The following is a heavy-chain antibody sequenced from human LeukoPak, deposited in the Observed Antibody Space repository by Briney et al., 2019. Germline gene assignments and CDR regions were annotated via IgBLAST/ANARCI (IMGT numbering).Heavy chain of an antibody. CDR2: VHHSGST. J-gene: IGHJ5*02. D-gene: IGHD2/OR15-2a*01. V-gene: IGHV4-39*07. CDR1: GGSISSSSYF. CDR3: ARVLSRLSWFDP. Sequence: SETLSLTCSVSGGSISSSSYFWGWIRQPPGKGLEWIASVHHSGSTYYNPSLKSRLTISVDTSKNQFSLKMSSVTAADTAVYHCARVLSRLSWFDPWGQGTLVTVSS.